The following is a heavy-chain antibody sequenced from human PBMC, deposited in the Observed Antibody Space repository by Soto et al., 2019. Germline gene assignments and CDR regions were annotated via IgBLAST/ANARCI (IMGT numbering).Heavy chain of an antibody. CDR3: AKAGRGYYYDSSGYYYFDY. V-gene: IGHV3-23*01. CDR1: GFTFSSYA. D-gene: IGHD3-22*01. J-gene: IGHJ4*02. Sequence: HPGGSLRLSCAASGFTFSSYAMSWVRQAPGKGLEWVSAISGSGGSTYYADSVKGRFTISRDNSKNTLYLQMNSLRAEDTAVYYCAKAGRGYYYDSSGYYYFDYWGQGTLVTVSS. CDR2: ISGSGGST.